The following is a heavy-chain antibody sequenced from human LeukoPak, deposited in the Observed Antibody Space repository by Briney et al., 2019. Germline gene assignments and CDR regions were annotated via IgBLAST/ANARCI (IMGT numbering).Heavy chain of an antibody. CDR2: ISYDGSNK. CDR3: AREYYYGSGSSPYYFDY. J-gene: IGHJ4*02. D-gene: IGHD3-10*01. CDR1: GFTFSSYA. V-gene: IGHV3-30*04. Sequence: GGSLRLSCAASGFTFSSYAMHWVRQAPGKGLEWVAVISYDGSNKYYADSVKGRFTISRDNSKNTLYLQMNSLRAEDTAVYYCAREYYYGSGSSPYYFDYWGQGTLVTVSS.